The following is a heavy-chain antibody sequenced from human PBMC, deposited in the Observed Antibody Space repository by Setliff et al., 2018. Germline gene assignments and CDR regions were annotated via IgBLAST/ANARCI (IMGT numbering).Heavy chain of an antibody. D-gene: IGHD5-12*01. Sequence: GGSLRLSCAASGFTFSSDAMTWVRQAPGKGLEWVSIIYADDGSTYYADSVEGRFTISRDNSQNTLYLQMNSLRAEDTAVYYCAKDGRGGYESIPFDYWGQGTLVTVSS. CDR2: IYADDGST. CDR3: AKDGRGGYESIPFDY. J-gene: IGHJ4*02. V-gene: IGHV3-23*03. CDR1: GFTFSSDA.